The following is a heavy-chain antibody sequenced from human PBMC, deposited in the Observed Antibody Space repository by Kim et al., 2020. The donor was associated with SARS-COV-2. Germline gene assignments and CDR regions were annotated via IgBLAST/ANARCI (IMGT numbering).Heavy chain of an antibody. Sequence: GGSLRLSCAASGFTFSSYGMHWVRQAPGKGLEWVAVIWYDGSNKYYADSVKGRFTISRDNSKNTLYLQMNSLRAEDTAVYYCARDSLKYDFWSGYYLKGDFQHWGQGTLVTVSS. D-gene: IGHD3-3*01. V-gene: IGHV3-33*01. CDR2: IWYDGSNK. J-gene: IGHJ1*01. CDR1: GFTFSSYG. CDR3: ARDSLKYDFWSGYYLKGDFQH.